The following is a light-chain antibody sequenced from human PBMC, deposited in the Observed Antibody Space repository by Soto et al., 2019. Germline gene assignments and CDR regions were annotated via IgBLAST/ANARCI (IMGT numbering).Light chain of an antibody. CDR3: QHFGTSLWT. CDR1: QSVSSTH. Sequence: EIVLTQSPGTLSLSPGERATLSCRASQSVSSTHLAWYQQKPGQAPRLLIFGASSRATGIPDRFSGSGSGTHFTLTTTRLEPEDFAVYYCQHFGTSLWTFGQGPKVEIK. V-gene: IGKV3-20*01. J-gene: IGKJ1*01. CDR2: GAS.